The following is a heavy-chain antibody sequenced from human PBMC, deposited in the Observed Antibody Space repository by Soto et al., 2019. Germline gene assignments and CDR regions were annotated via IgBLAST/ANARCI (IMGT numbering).Heavy chain of an antibody. J-gene: IGHJ4*02. D-gene: IGHD3-22*01. CDR3: ARDLYYYDSSGYGYFDY. CDR2: ISSSGSTI. Sequence: PGGSLRLSCAASGFTFSSYSMNWVRQAPGKGLEWVSYISSSGSTIYYADSVKGRFTISRDNAKNSLYLQMNSLRAEDTAVYYCARDLYYYDSSGYGYFDYWGQGTLVTVSS. CDR1: GFTFSSYS. V-gene: IGHV3-48*04.